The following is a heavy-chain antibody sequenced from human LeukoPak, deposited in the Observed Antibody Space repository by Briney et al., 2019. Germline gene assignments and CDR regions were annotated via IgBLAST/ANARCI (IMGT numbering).Heavy chain of an antibody. V-gene: IGHV3-23*01. CDR3: AKDHELEMATIKEMDAFDI. CDR2: ISGSGGST. CDR1: GFTFSSYA. J-gene: IGHJ3*02. D-gene: IGHD5-12*01. Sequence: QSGGSLRLSCAASGFTFSSYAMSWVRQAPGKGLEWVSAISGSGGSTYYADSVKGRFTISRDNSKNTLYLQMNSLRAEDTAVYYCAKDHELEMATIKEMDAFDIWGQGTMVTVSS.